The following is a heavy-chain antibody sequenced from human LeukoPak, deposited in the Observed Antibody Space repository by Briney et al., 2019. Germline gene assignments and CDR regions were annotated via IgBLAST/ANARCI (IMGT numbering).Heavy chain of an antibody. Sequence: SETLSLTCTVSGGSISSSSYYWGWIRQPPGKGLEWIGSIYYSGSTYYNPSLKSRVTISVDTSKNQFSLKLSSVTAADTAVYYCARSKLSGELFSRFDPWGQGTLVTVSS. V-gene: IGHV4-39*07. J-gene: IGHJ5*02. D-gene: IGHD3-10*01. CDR2: IYYSGST. CDR1: GGSISSSSYY. CDR3: ARSKLSGELFSRFDP.